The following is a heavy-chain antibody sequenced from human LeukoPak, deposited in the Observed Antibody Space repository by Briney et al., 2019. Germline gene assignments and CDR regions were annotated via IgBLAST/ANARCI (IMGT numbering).Heavy chain of an antibody. CDR3: AHRSADYGGNSGYYFDY. V-gene: IGHV2-5*02. Sequence: SGPTLVNPAQTLTLTCTFSGFSLSTSGVGVGWIRQPPGKALEWLALIYWDDDKRYSPSLKTRLTITKDTSKNQVVLTMTNMDPVDTATYYCAHRSADYGGNSGYYFDYWGQGTLVTVPS. CDR1: GFSLSTSGVG. D-gene: IGHD4-23*01. CDR2: IYWDDDK. J-gene: IGHJ4*02.